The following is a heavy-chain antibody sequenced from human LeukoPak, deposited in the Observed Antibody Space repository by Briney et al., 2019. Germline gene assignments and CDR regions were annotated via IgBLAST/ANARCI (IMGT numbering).Heavy chain of an antibody. CDR3: ARVPHYYDSSGYSPLAY. V-gene: IGHV3-30*03. J-gene: IGHJ4*02. Sequence: PGGSLRLSCAASGFTFSNFGMHWVRQAPGKGLEWVAAVLYDGSKKFYSDSVKGRFTISRDNAKNSLYLQMNSLRAEDTAVYYCARVPHYYDSSGYSPLAYWGQGTLVTVSS. CDR2: VLYDGSKK. D-gene: IGHD3-22*01. CDR1: GFTFSNFG.